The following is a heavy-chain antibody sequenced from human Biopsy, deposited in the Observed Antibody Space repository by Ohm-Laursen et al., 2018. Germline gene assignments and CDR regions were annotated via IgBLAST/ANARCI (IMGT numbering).Heavy chain of an antibody. CDR3: ARGGAGGGDY. CDR2: VNRDESST. V-gene: IGHV3-74*01. CDR1: GFTFSTYW. J-gene: IGHJ4*02. D-gene: IGHD2-15*01. Sequence: GSLRLSCSASGFTFSTYWMHWVRQAPGKGLVWVSRVNRDESSTSYADFVKGRFTISRDNAKNTLYLQMNSLRAEDTAVYYCARGGAGGGDYWGQGTLVTVPS.